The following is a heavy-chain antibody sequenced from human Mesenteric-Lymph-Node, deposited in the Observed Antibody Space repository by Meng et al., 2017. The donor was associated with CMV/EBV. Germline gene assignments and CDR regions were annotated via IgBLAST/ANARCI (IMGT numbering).Heavy chain of an antibody. CDR2: TYYRSKWYN. Sequence: LRLSCAISGDSVSSNSAAWNWIRQSPSRGLEWLGRTYYRSKWYNDYAVSVKSRITINPDTSKNQFSLQVDSVTPEDTAVYYCARGWGPSGWAFWYFDLWGRGTLVTVSS. CDR3: ARGWGPSGWAFWYFDL. D-gene: IGHD6-19*01. V-gene: IGHV6-1*01. J-gene: IGHJ2*01. CDR1: GDSVSSNSAA.